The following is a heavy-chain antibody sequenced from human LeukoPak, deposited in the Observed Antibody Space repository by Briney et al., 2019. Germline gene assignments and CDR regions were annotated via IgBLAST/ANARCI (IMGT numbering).Heavy chain of an antibody. D-gene: IGHD3-10*01. CDR1: GFTFSSYE. CDR3: AREGIQYAFDI. Sequence: GGSLRLSCAASGFTFSSYEMNWVRQAPGKGLEWVSYISSSGSTIYYADSVKGRFTISRDNAKNSLYLQMNSLRAEDTAVYYCAREGIQYAFDIWGQGTMVTVSS. V-gene: IGHV3-48*03. CDR2: ISSSGSTI. J-gene: IGHJ3*02.